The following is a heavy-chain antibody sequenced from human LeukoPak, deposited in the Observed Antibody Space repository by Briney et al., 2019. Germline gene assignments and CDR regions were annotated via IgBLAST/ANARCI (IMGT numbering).Heavy chain of an antibody. CDR2: IYCSGRT. D-gene: IGHD2-21*02. CDR1: GGSISSSTSY. V-gene: IGHV4-39*01. J-gene: IGHJ4*02. Sequence: PSETLSLTCTVSGGSISSSTSYWGWIRQPPGKGLEWIGYIYCSGRTYYNPSLKSRLTISVDTSKNQFSLKLSSVTAADTAVYYCASLRVTTYYFDYWGQGTLVTVAS. CDR3: ASLRVTTYYFDY.